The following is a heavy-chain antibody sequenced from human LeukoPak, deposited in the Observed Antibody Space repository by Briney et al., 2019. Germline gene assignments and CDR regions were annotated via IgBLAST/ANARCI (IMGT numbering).Heavy chain of an antibody. CDR3: VSFYETY. CDR2: INSDGSWT. CDR1: GYYW. V-gene: IGHV3-74*01. J-gene: IGHJ4*02. Sequence: GGSLRLSCAASGYYWMHWVREAPGKGLVWVSHINSDGSWTSYADSVKGRFTISKDNAKNTVYLQMNNLRAEDTAVYYCVSFYETYWGRGTLVTVSS. D-gene: IGHD2-2*01.